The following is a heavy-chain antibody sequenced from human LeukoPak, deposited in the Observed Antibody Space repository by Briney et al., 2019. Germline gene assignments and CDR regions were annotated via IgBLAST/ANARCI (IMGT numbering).Heavy chain of an antibody. J-gene: IGHJ4*02. V-gene: IGHV1-69*04. CDR2: IIPIFGIA. Sequence: ASVKVSCKASGGTFSSYAISWVRQAPGQGLEWMGRIIPIFGIANYAQKFQGRVTITADKSTSTAYMELSSLRSEDTAVYYCASSFTRHYYDSSGHFDYWGQGTLVTVSS. CDR3: ASSFTRHYYDSSGHFDY. D-gene: IGHD3-22*01. CDR1: GGTFSSYA.